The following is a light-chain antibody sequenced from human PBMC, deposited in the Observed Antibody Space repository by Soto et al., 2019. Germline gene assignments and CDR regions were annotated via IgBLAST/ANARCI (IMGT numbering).Light chain of an antibody. CDR1: QSIITW. CDR2: DAS. CDR3: QQYHIYPLT. V-gene: IGKV1-5*01. J-gene: IGKJ4*01. Sequence: DIQMTQSPSTLPASVGDRVTITCRASQSIITWLAWFQQAPGKAPKILISDASSLKSGVPSRFSGSGSGTEFTLTISSPQPDDFATYYCQQYHIYPLTFGGGTKVDIK.